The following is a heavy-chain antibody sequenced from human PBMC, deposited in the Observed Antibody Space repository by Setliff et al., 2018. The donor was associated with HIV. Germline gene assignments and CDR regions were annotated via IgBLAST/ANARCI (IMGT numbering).Heavy chain of an antibody. D-gene: IGHD4-4*01. J-gene: IGHJ6*02. CDR3: ARDLTVTDNGMDV. CDR1: GGSFSDYY. Sequence: LSETLSLTCAVYGGSFSDYYWSWIRQPPGKGLEWIGEINHSGSTNYNPSLKSRVTISVDTSKNQFSLKLSSVTAADTAVYYCARDLTVTDNGMDVWGQGTTVTVSS. CDR2: INHSGST. V-gene: IGHV4-34*01.